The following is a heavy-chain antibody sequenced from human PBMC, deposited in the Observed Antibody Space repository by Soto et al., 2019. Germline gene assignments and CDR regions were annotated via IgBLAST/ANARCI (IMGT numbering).Heavy chain of an antibody. J-gene: IGHJ4*02. V-gene: IGHV4-59*01. Sequence: ESLSLACPVSGASISSYYWSWIRQPPGKGLEWIGYIYYSGSTNYNPSLKSRVTISVDTSKNQFSLKLSSVTAADTAVYYCARETTVTTFDYWGQGTLVTVYS. CDR1: GASISSYY. CDR2: IYYSGST. D-gene: IGHD4-4*01. CDR3: ARETTVTTFDY.